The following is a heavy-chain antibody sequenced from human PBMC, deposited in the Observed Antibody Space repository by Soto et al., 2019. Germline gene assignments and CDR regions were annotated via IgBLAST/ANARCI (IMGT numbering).Heavy chain of an antibody. CDR2: IYYLGST. V-gene: IGHV4-31*03. CDR3: ARFYMVRGVMSAFDI. Sequence: QVPLQESGPGLVKPSQTLSLACTVSGGSISSGGYYWSWIRQHPGKGLEWFGYIYYLGSTYYNPSLKSRVTISVDTSKKQFSLKLSSVTAADTAVYYCARFYMVRGVMSAFDIWGQGTMVTVSS. J-gene: IGHJ3*02. CDR1: GGSISSGGYY. D-gene: IGHD3-10*01.